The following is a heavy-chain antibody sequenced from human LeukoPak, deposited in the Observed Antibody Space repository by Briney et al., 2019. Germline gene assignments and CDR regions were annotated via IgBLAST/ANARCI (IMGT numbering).Heavy chain of an antibody. CDR3: ARDQDYAFDY. J-gene: IGHJ4*02. CDR2: ISSSSSYT. V-gene: IGHV3-11*06. CDR1: GFTFSAPD. D-gene: IGHD3-16*01. Sequence: PGGFLRLSCAVSGFTFSAPDMTWIAQSPGKGLEGLAYISSSSSYTSYADSVKARFTISRDNARSSRYLQMNSLRDEDTAVYYYARDQDYAFDYWGRGTLVTVSS.